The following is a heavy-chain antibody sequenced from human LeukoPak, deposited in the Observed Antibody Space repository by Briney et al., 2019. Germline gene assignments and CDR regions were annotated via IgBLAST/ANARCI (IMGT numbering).Heavy chain of an antibody. CDR2: INPSGGST. CDR1: GYTFTSYY. J-gene: IGHJ3*02. Sequence: ASVKVSCKASGYTFTSYYMHWVRQAPGQGLEWMGIINPSGGSTSYAQKFQGRVTMTRDTSTSTVYMELSSLRSEDTAVYYCAREVWFGEHPNALDIWGQGTMVTVSS. D-gene: IGHD3-10*01. V-gene: IGHV1-46*03. CDR3: AREVWFGEHPNALDI.